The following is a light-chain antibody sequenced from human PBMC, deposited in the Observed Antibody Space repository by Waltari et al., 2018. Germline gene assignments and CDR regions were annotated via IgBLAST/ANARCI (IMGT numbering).Light chain of an antibody. CDR1: QSISSN. CDR3: LQYKNWPPLYT. V-gene: IGKV3-15*01. CDR2: GAS. Sequence: EIVMTQSPATLSVSPGERATLSCRASQSISSNLVWYQHNPGQAPRVLIYGASTRATGIPARFSGSGSGTEFTLTITSMQSEDFAVYYCLQYKNWPPLYTFGQGTKLEI. J-gene: IGKJ2*01.